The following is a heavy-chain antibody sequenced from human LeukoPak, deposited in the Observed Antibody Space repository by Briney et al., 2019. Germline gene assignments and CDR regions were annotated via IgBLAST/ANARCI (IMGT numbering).Heavy chain of an antibody. CDR1: GFTFNNYG. CDR3: AKEGPDSGYDY. J-gene: IGHJ4*02. D-gene: IGHD5-12*01. Sequence: GGSLRLSCAASGFTFNNYGMSWVRQAPGKGLEWVSDISGSGVTTKYADSVKGRFTISRDNSETTLYLQMNNLRAEDTAVYYCAKEGPDSGYDYWGQGTLVTVSS. V-gene: IGHV3-23*01. CDR2: ISGSGVTT.